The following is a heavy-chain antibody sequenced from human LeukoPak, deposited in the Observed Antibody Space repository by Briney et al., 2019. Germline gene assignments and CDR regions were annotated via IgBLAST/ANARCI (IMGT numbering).Heavy chain of an antibody. CDR1: GGSITSHY. CDR3: ARSLGEYDYAYDH. Sequence: KASETLSLTCTVSGGSITSHYWGWIRQPPGKGLEWIGYIYTSGTTKYNPSLESRVTISLDTSKKQFSLNLSSVTAADTAVYYCARSLGEYDYAYDHWGQGTLVTISS. D-gene: IGHD3-16*01. CDR2: IYTSGTT. J-gene: IGHJ4*02. V-gene: IGHV4-59*11.